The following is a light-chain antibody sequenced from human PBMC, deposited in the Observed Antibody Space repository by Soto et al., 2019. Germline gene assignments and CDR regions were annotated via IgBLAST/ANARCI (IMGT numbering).Light chain of an antibody. V-gene: IGLV4-69*01. J-gene: IGLJ3*02. Sequence: QPVLTQSPSASASLGTSVKLTCTLSSGHSAYAIAWHQQQPEKGPRYLMKVNSDGSQSKGDGIPDRFSGSSSGAERYLTISSLQSEDEADYYCQTWAIGIHWVFGGGTKLTVL. CDR2: VNSDGSQ. CDR1: SGHSAYA. CDR3: QTWAIGIHWV.